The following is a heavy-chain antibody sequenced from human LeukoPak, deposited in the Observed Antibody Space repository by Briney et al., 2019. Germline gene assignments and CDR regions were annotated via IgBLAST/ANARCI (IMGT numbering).Heavy chain of an antibody. V-gene: IGHV5-51*01. J-gene: IGHJ6*04. D-gene: IGHD2-2*01. CDR1: GYSFTTYW. Sequence: GESLQISCKGSGYSFTTYWIGWVRQMPGKGLEWMGIIYPGDSDTRYSPSFQGQVTISVDKSINTAYLQRSSLKASDTAMFYCARFYCSTTSCHRADVWGKGTMVTVSS. CDR3: ARFYCSTTSCHRADV. CDR2: IYPGDSDT.